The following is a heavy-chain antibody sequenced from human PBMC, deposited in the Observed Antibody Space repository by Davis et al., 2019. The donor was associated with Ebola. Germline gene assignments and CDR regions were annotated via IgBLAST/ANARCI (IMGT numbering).Heavy chain of an antibody. Sequence: MPSETLSLTCTVSGGSISSYYWSWIRQPPGKGLEWIGYIYYSGSTNYNPSLKSRVTISVDTSKNQFSLKLSSVTAADTAVYYCARRSSVIVGATFRYYYGMDVWGQGTTVTVSS. J-gene: IGHJ6*02. D-gene: IGHD1-26*01. CDR2: IYYSGST. V-gene: IGHV4-59*08. CDR3: ARRSSVIVGATFRYYYGMDV. CDR1: GGSISSYY.